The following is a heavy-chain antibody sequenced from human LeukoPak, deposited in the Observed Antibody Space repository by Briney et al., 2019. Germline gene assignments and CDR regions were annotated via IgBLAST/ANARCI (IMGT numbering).Heavy chain of an antibody. D-gene: IGHD2-2*01. Sequence: PGGSLRLSCAASGFTFSSYAMSWVRQAPGKGLELVSAISGSGGSTYYADSVKGRFTISRDNSKNTLYLQMNSLRVEDTAVYYCAKDPGYQVVYCFDYWGQGTLVTVSS. V-gene: IGHV3-23*01. CDR1: GFTFSSYA. CDR2: ISGSGGST. J-gene: IGHJ4*02. CDR3: AKDPGYQVVYCFDY.